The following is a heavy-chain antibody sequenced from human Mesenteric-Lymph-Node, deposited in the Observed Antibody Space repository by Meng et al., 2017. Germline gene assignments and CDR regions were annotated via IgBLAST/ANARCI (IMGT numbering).Heavy chain of an antibody. D-gene: IGHD2-21*02. CDR1: GFTFGSYA. CDR3: AKRVVVTASSHWYFDL. V-gene: IGHV3-23*01. CDR2: ISGNGAGT. J-gene: IGHJ2*01. Sequence: EVQLLESGGGLVQPGGSLRLSCAASGFTFGSYAMSWVRQAPGKGLEWLSGISGNGAGTYYADSMKGRFTISRDNSMNTLYLEMNSLRAEDMAIYYCAKRVVVTASSHWYFDLWGRGTLVTVSS.